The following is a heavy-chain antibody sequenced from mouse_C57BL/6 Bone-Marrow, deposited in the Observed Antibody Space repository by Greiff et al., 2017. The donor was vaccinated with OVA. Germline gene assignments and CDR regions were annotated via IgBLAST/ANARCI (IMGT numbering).Heavy chain of an antibody. J-gene: IGHJ3*01. CDR2: IRNKANGYTT. Sequence: EVNVVESGGGLVQPGASLRLSCAASGFTFTDYYMSWVRQPPGKAPEWLALIRNKANGYTTEYTASVKGRFTISRDNSQNILYLQMNTLRAEDSATYYWVKAHYYGSSYGFAYWGQGTLVTVSA. D-gene: IGHD1-1*01. V-gene: IGHV7-4*01. CDR1: GFTFTDYY. CDR3: VKAHYYGSSYGFAY.